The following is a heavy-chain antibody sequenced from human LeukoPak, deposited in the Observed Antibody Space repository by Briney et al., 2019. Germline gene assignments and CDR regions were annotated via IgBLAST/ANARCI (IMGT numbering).Heavy chain of an antibody. CDR2: ISDDGNNK. J-gene: IGHJ4*02. V-gene: IGHV3-30*04. CDR3: ARDGYYYDSSLDS. CDR1: EFTFSNYA. Sequence: GRSLRLSCAASEFTFSNYAIHWVRQAPGKGLEWVTIISDDGNNKYYADSVEGRFTISRDNSKNTVYLQMNSLRDDDTALYYCARDGYYYDSSLDSWGQGTLVTVSS. D-gene: IGHD3-22*01.